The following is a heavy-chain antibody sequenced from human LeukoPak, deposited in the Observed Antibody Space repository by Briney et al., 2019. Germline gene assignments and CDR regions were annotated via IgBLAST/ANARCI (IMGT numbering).Heavy chain of an antibody. D-gene: IGHD6-6*01. V-gene: IGHV3-9*01. J-gene: IGHJ4*02. CDR3: AKSGTYSSSSGYIDS. CDR2: ISWNSANM. CDR1: GFTFSSYA. Sequence: GGSLRLSCAASGFTFSSYAMSWVRQAPGKGLEWVSAISWNSANMDYADSVKGRFTISRDNAKNSLYLQMNSLRAEDTALYYCAKSGTYSSSSGYIDSWGQGTLVTVSS.